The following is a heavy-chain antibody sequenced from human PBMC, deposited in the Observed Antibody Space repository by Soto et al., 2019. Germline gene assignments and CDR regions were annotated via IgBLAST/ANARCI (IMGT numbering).Heavy chain of an antibody. Sequence: GGSLRLSCAASGFTFSTYTMHWVRQAPGKGLEWVADISYNGKYEYYADSVKGRFTTSRDNSKSTLYLQMNSLTPEDTAVYYCATTPGGAAYWGQGTLVTVSS. CDR1: GFTFSTYT. CDR3: ATTPGGAAY. J-gene: IGHJ4*02. V-gene: IGHV3-30*04. CDR2: ISYNGKYE. D-gene: IGHD2-15*01.